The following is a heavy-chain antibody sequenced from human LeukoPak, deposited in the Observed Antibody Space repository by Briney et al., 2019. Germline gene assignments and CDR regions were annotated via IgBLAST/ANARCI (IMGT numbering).Heavy chain of an antibody. J-gene: IGHJ4*02. V-gene: IGHV1-46*01. CDR3: ARGVFVTYYGYWSGQPEADY. Sequence: ASVKVSCKASGYTFSNYYIHWVRQAPGQGLEWMGIINPSGDSTRYAKKFQGRVTMTRDMPTSTAYMELSSLISEDTAVYYCARGVFVTYYGYWSGQPEADYWGQGTLVTVSS. CDR2: INPSGDST. D-gene: IGHD3-3*01. CDR1: GYTFSNYY.